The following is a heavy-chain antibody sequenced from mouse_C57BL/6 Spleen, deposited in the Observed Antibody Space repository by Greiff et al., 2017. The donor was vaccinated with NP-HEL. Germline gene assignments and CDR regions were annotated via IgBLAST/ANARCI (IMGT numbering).Heavy chain of an antibody. CDR2: IDPNSGGT. V-gene: IGHV1-72*01. D-gene: IGHD1-1*01. Sequence: VKLQESGAELVKPGASVKLSCKASGYTFTSYWMHWVKQRPGRGLEWIGRIDPNSGGTKYNEKFKSKATLTVDKPSSTAYMQLSSLTSEDSAVYYCARGPGSSYGAMDYWGQGTSVTVSS. CDR3: ARGPGSSYGAMDY. J-gene: IGHJ4*01. CDR1: GYTFTSYW.